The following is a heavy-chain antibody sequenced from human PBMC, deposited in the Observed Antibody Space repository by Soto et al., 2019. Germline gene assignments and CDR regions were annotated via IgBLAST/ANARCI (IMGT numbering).Heavy chain of an antibody. CDR2: IWYDGSNK. CDR1: GFTFSSYG. D-gene: IGHD4-17*01. Sequence: QVQLVESGGGVVQPGRSLRLSCAASGFTFSSYGMHWVRQAPGKGLEWVAVIWYDGSNKYYADSVKGRFTISRDNSKNTLYLQMNSLRAEDTAVYYCARGSTVTRDPYYYYGMDVWGQGTTVTVSS. CDR3: ARGSTVTRDPYYYYGMDV. J-gene: IGHJ6*02. V-gene: IGHV3-33*01.